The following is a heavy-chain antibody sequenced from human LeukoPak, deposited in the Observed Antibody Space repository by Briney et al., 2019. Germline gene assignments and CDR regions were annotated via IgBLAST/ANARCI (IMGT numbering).Heavy chain of an antibody. J-gene: IGHJ4*02. Sequence: ASVNVSCKASGYIFIGYYMNWVRQAPGQGLEWMGWINPNTGDTKYAQQFPGRVTITKDKSITTAYMELSRLRPDETAVYYCAKGRPAMAESNFDYWGQGTLVTVFS. D-gene: IGHD5-24*01. CDR3: AKGRPAMAESNFDY. CDR2: INPNTGDT. CDR1: GYIFIGYY. V-gene: IGHV1-2*02.